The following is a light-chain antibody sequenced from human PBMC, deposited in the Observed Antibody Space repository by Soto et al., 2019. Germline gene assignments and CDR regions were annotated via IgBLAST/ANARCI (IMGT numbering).Light chain of an antibody. Sequence: DIQMTQSPSTLSASVGDRVTITCRASQFISDWVAWYQQKPGKAPKFLIYDASSLQSGVPSRFSGSGSGTEFTLTISTLQPDAFATYYCQQYNSYPLSFVGGTKVEIK. CDR2: DAS. CDR3: QQYNSYPLS. CDR1: QFISDW. J-gene: IGKJ4*01. V-gene: IGKV1-5*01.